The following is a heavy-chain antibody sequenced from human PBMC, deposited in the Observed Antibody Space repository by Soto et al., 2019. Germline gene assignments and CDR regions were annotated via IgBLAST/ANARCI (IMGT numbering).Heavy chain of an antibody. CDR3: ARELEMDTASDAFEI. Sequence: QVQLVQSGAEVKKPGSSVKVSCKASGGTFSSYTISWVRQAPGQGLEWMGRIIPILGIANYAQKFQDRVTIXXYXSXXRAYMELSSLRSEDTAVYYCARELEMDTASDAFEIWGQGTMVTVSS. CDR1: GGTFSSYT. CDR2: IIPILGIA. V-gene: IGHV1-69*08. J-gene: IGHJ3*02. D-gene: IGHD5-18*01.